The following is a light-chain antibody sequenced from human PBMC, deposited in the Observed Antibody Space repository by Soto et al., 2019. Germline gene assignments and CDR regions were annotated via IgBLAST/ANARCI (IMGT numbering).Light chain of an antibody. V-gene: IGKV1-39*01. CDR3: QQSFSSPWT. CDR2: AAS. Sequence: DIPMTQSPSSLSASVGDRVTITCRASQSMSYYLNWYQQKPGKAPKLLIYAASTLQSGVPSRFSGTGSGAHFTLTISSLQPEDFATYYCQQSFSSPWTFGQGTKVEI. CDR1: QSMSYY. J-gene: IGKJ1*01.